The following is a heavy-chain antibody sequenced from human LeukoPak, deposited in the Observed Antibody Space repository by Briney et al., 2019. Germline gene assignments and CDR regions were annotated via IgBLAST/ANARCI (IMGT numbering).Heavy chain of an antibody. V-gene: IGHV3-7*01. Sequence: GGSLRLSCVASGFTLSRHWMSWVRQAPGSGLEWVANIKKDGSEKHYVDSVNGRFTISRDNAKNSVYLQMNSLRAEDTAVYYCARIMNSSPDYWGQGTLVTVSS. D-gene: IGHD6-13*01. CDR3: ARIMNSSPDY. CDR2: IKKDGSEK. J-gene: IGHJ4*02. CDR1: GFTLSRHW.